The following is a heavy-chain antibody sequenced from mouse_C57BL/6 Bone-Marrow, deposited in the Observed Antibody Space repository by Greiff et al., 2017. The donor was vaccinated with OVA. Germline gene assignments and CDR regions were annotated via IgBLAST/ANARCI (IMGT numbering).Heavy chain of an antibody. CDR3: TSKLGGYFDY. CDR2: IDPENGDT. Sequence: LVESGAELVRPGASVKLSCTASGFNIKDDYMHWVKQRPEQGLEWIGWIDPENGDTEYASKFQGKATITADTSSNTAYLQLSSLTSEDTAVYYCTSKLGGYFDYWGQGTTLTVSS. CDR1: GFNIKDDY. D-gene: IGHD4-1*01. V-gene: IGHV14-4*01. J-gene: IGHJ2*01.